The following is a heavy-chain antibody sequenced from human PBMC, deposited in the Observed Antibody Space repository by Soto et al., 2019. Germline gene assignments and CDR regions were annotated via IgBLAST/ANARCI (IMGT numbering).Heavy chain of an antibody. CDR2: IYYTGTT. CDR3: AREDETSNYFDY. D-gene: IGHD2-2*01. J-gene: IGHJ4*02. CDR1: GGSISSGGHY. Sequence: QVQLQESGPGLVKPSQALSLICTVSGGSISSGGHYWSWIRQHPGKGLEWIGYIYYTGTTYSNPSLSSRLTISVDSSRNQFSLRLSSVTAADTAVYYCAREDETSNYFDYWGQGTLVTVSS. V-gene: IGHV4-31*03.